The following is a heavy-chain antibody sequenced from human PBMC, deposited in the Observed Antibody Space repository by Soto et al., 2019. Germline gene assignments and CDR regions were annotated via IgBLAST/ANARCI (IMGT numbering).Heavy chain of an antibody. Sequence: GASVKVSSKASGGTFSSYTISWVRQAPGQGLEWMGRIIPILGIANYAQKFQGRVTITADKSTSTAYMELSSLRSEDTAVYYCASPDCTNGVCYFLPLDYWGQGTLVTVSS. CDR3: ASPDCTNGVCYFLPLDY. CDR2: IIPILGIA. V-gene: IGHV1-69*02. CDR1: GGTFSSYT. D-gene: IGHD2-8*01. J-gene: IGHJ4*02.